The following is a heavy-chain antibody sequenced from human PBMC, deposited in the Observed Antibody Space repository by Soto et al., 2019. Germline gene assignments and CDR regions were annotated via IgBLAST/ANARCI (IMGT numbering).Heavy chain of an antibody. CDR3: AKDNSEYQLLS. CDR1: GFTFSSYG. J-gene: IGHJ4*02. Sequence: LRLSCAASGFTFSSYGMHWVRQAPGKGLEWVAVISYDGSNQYYADSVKGRFTISRDNSKNTLYLQMNSLRAEDTAVYYCAKDNSEYQLLSWAQGTLVPVSS. CDR2: ISYDGSNQ. V-gene: IGHV3-30*18. D-gene: IGHD2-2*01.